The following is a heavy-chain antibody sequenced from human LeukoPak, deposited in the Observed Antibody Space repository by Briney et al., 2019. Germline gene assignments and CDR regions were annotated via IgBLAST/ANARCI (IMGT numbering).Heavy chain of an antibody. J-gene: IGHJ5*02. V-gene: IGHV3-21*01. CDR2: ISSSSSYI. CDR1: GFAFSSYS. CDR3: ARGRQQLVKNDWFDP. D-gene: IGHD6-13*01. Sequence: GGSLRLSCAASGFAFSSYSMNWVRQAPGKGLEWVSSISSSSSYIYYADSVKGRFTISRDNAKNSLYLQMNSLRAEDTAVYYCARGRQQLVKNDWFDPWGQGTLVTVSS.